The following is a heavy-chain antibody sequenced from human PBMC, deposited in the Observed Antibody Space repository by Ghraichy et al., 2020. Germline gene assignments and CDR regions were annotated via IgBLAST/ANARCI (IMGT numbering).Heavy chain of an antibody. CDR3: ASGDTPAYFDY. CDR2: IKQDGSEK. V-gene: IGHV3-7*01. Sequence: LSLTCAASGFTFSSYWMSWVRQAPGKGLEWVANIKQDGSEKYYVDSVKGRFTISRDNAKNSLYLQMNSLRAEDTAVYYCASGDTPAYFDYWGQGTLVTVSS. D-gene: IGHD2-15*01. J-gene: IGHJ4*02. CDR1: GFTFSSYW.